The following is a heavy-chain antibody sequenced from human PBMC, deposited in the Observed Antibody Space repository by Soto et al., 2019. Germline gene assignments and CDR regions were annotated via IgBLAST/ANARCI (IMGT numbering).Heavy chain of an antibody. CDR2: ISGSGGST. CDR1: GVTFSSYA. D-gene: IGHD6-19*01. CDR3: AKDQGSSGWSSHFDY. Sequence: EVQLLESGGGLVQPGGSLRLSCAASGVTFSSYAMSWVRQAPGKGLEWVSTISGSGGSTYYADSVKGRFTISRDNSKNTLYLLLNSLRAEDTAVYYCAKDQGSSGWSSHFDYWGQGTLVTVSS. J-gene: IGHJ4*02. V-gene: IGHV3-23*01.